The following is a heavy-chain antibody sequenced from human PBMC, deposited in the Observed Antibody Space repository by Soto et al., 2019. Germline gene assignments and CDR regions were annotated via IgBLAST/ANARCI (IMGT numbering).Heavy chain of an antibody. CDR2: FDPEDGET. V-gene: IGHV1-24*01. CDR1: GYTLTELS. Sequence: ASVKVSCKVSGYTLTELSMHWVRQAPGKGLEWMGGFDPEDGETIYAQKFQGRVTMTEDTSTDTAYMELSSLRSEDTAVYYCATIAARDSYYYYGMDVWGQGTTVTVSS. D-gene: IGHD6-25*01. J-gene: IGHJ6*02. CDR3: ATIAARDSYYYYGMDV.